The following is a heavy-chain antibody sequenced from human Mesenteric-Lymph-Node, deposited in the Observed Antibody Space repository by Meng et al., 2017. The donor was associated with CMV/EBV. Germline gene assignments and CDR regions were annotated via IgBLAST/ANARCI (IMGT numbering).Heavy chain of an antibody. V-gene: IGHV1-46*01. Sequence: ASVKVSCKASGYTFTSYYMHWVRQAPGQGLEWMGIINPSGGSTSYAQKFQGRVTMTRDTSTSTVYMELSSLRSEDTAVYYCARAPRAEYYDSSGYFDYWGQGTLVTVSS. CDR3: ARAPRAEYYDSSGYFDY. CDR2: INPSGGST. D-gene: IGHD3-22*01. CDR1: GYTFTSYY. J-gene: IGHJ4*02.